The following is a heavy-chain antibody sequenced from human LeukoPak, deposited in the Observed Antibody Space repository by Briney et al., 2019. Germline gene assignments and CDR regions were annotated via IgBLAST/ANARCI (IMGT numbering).Heavy chain of an antibody. Sequence: PSETLSLTCTVSGGSISSYYWSWIRQPPGKGLEWIGEINHSGSTNYNPSLKSRVTISVDTSKNQFSLKLSSVTAADTAVYYCARVDYDSSGYHFDYWGQGTLVTVSS. CDR2: INHSGST. V-gene: IGHV4-34*01. CDR3: ARVDYDSSGYHFDY. J-gene: IGHJ4*02. D-gene: IGHD3-22*01. CDR1: GGSISSYY.